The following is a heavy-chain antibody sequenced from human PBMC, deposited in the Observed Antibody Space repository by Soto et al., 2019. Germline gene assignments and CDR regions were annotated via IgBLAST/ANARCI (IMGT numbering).Heavy chain of an antibody. CDR1: GYTFTSYG. J-gene: IGHJ4*02. CDR3: AISTYYYGSGSFHLDY. CDR2: ISAYNGNT. Sequence: ASVKVSCKASGYTFTSYGISWVRQAPGQGLEWMGWISAYNGNTNYAQKLQGRVTMTTDTSTSTAYMELRSLRSDDTAVYYCAISTYYYGSGSFHLDYWGRGTRITVSS. V-gene: IGHV1-18*04. D-gene: IGHD3-10*01.